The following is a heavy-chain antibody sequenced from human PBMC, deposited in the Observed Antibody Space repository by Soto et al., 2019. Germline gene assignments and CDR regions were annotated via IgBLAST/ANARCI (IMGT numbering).Heavy chain of an antibody. J-gene: IGHJ6*04. V-gene: IGHV3-74*01. CDR3: ARDLEFVWRYYGMDG. CDR1: GLTFSSYW. CDR2: INSDGSST. D-gene: IGHD3-3*01. Sequence: GGSLRLSCAASGLTFSSYWMHWVRQAPGKGLVWVSRINSDGSSTSYADSVKGRFTISRDNAKNTLYLQMNSLRDEDTAVYYCARDLEFVWRYYGMDGWGKGTKVPVYS.